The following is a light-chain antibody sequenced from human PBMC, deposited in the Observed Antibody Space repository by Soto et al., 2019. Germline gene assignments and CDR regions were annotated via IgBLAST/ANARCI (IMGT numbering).Light chain of an antibody. CDR1: QSVSSY. Sequence: EIVLTQSPATLSLSPGERATLSCRASQSVSSYLAWFQQRPGQPPRLLIHDASSRATGIPDRFSGSGSGTDFTLTISRLEPEDFAVYYCQQYGSSPPWTFGQGTKVDI. V-gene: IGKV3-20*01. CDR2: DAS. J-gene: IGKJ1*01. CDR3: QQYGSSPPWT.